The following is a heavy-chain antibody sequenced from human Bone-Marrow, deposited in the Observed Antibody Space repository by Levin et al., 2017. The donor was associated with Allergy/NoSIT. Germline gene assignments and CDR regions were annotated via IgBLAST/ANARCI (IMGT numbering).Heavy chain of an antibody. CDR2: IKQDGSEK. CDR1: GFTFSSYW. V-gene: IGHV3-7*01. J-gene: IGHJ6*02. Sequence: GGSLRLSCAASGFTFSSYWMSWVRQAPGKGLEWVANIKQDGSEKYYVDSVKGRFTISRDNAKNSLYLQMNSLRAEDTAVYYCARDETRKIRKHSSRYYYYYYGMDVWGQGTTVTVSS. CDR3: ARDETRKIRKHSSRYYYYYYGMDV. D-gene: IGHD6-6*01.